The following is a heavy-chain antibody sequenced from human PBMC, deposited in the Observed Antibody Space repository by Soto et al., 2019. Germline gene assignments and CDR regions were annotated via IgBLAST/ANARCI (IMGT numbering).Heavy chain of an antibody. CDR2: ISHDAYNK. CDR1: GFTFSSHG. J-gene: IGHJ6*02. D-gene: IGHD6-13*01. CDR3: AKMSRSSWSRPYYYAMDV. Sequence: LRLSCAASGFTFSSHGMHWVRQAPGKGLEWVAVISHDAYNKYYADSVKGRFIISRDNSKNTLYLQMNSLRAEDTAVFYCAKMSRSSWSRPYYYAMDVWGQGTTVTVSS. V-gene: IGHV3-30*18.